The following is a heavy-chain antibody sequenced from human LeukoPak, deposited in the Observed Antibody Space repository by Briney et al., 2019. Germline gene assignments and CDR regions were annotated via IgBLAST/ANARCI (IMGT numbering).Heavy chain of an antibody. CDR2: ISSSSSYI. CDR3: AREASLYDYVWGSYTDY. Sequence: TGGSLRLSCAASGFTFSSYSMNWVRQAPGKGLEWVSSISSSSSYIYYADSVKGRFTISRDNAKNSLYPQMNSLRAEDTAVYYCAREASLYDYVWGSYTDYWGQGTLVTVSS. J-gene: IGHJ4*02. V-gene: IGHV3-21*01. CDR1: GFTFSSYS. D-gene: IGHD3-16*01.